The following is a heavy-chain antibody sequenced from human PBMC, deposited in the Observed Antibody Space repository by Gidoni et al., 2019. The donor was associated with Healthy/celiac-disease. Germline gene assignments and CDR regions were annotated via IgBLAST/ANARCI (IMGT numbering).Heavy chain of an antibody. CDR3: ARTPDCSGGSCSYFDY. CDR1: GFTVSSNY. J-gene: IGHJ4*02. V-gene: IGHV3-53*01. D-gene: IGHD2-15*01. Sequence: EVQLVESGGGLIQPGGSLRLSCAASGFTVSSNYMSWVRQAPGKGLEWVSVIYSGGSTYYADSVKGRFTISRDNSKNTLYLQMNSLRAEDTAVYYCARTPDCSGGSCSYFDYWGQGTLVTVSS. CDR2: IYSGGST.